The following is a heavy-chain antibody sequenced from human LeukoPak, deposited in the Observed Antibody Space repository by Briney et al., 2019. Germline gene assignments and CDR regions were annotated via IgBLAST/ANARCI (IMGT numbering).Heavy chain of an antibody. Sequence: GGSLRLSCAPSVFTFSDYYMSWIRQAPGKGLEWVSYISSSGSTIYYADSVKGRFTISRDNAKNSLYLQMNSLRAEDTAVYYCASQDIGGYYYYYMDVWGKGTTVTVSS. CDR1: VFTFSDYY. V-gene: IGHV3-11*04. CDR3: ASQDIGGYYYYYMDV. D-gene: IGHD5-12*01. CDR2: ISSSGSTI. J-gene: IGHJ6*03.